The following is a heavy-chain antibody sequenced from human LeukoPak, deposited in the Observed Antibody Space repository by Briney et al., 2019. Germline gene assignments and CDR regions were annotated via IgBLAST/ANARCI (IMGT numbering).Heavy chain of an antibody. V-gene: IGHV4-34*01. D-gene: IGHD2-15*01. CDR1: GGSFSGYY. Sequence: SETLSLTCAVYGGSFSGYYWSWIRQPPGKGLEWIGEINHSGSTNYNPSLKSRVTISVDTSKNQFSLKLSSVTAADTAVYYRARGMVVAAYTFDYWGQGTLVTVSS. J-gene: IGHJ4*02. CDR3: ARGMVVAAYTFDY. CDR2: INHSGST.